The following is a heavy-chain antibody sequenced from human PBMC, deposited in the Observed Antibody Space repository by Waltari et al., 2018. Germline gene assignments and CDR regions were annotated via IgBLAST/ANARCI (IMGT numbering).Heavy chain of an antibody. Sequence: QVQLVESGGGVVQPGRSLRLSCAASGFPFSRYALPRVPQAPRKGLECVAVISYEGSNKYYADCVKGGERISRDNSKNTLYLQMSSLRAEDTAVYYCAREFMYSSDYWGQGTLVTVSS. D-gene: IGHD6-13*01. V-gene: IGHV3-30-3*01. CDR1: GFPFSRYA. CDR3: AREFMYSSDY. CDR2: ISYEGSNK. J-gene: IGHJ4*02.